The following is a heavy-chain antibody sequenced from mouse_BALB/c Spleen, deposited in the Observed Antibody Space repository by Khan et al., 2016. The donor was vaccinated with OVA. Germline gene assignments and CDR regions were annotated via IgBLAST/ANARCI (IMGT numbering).Heavy chain of an antibody. CDR3: ARGNYYGYYFDY. V-gene: IGHV3-2*02. J-gene: IGHJ2*01. D-gene: IGHD1-1*01. Sequence: EVQLQESGPGLVKPSQSLSLTCTVTGYSITSGYAWNWIRQFPGNKLEWMGCISYSGGTSYNPSLKSRISITRDTSKNQFFLQLNSVTTEDTATYYCARGNYYGYYFDYWGQGTTLTVSS. CDR1: GYSITSGYA. CDR2: ISYSGGT.